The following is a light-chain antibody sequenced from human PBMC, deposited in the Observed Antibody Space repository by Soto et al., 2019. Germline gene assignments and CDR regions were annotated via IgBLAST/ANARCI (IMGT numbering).Light chain of an antibody. J-gene: IGKJ4*01. V-gene: IGKV3-20*01. CDR2: GAS. Sequence: TQSPTSLSLSPAEISTLSCRSSQSVSSSYLACYQQKPGQSPRLLIYGASSRATGIPDRFSGSGSGTDFTLTISRLEPEDFAVYYCQQYGSSPLTFGGGTKVDI. CDR1: QSVSSSY. CDR3: QQYGSSPLT.